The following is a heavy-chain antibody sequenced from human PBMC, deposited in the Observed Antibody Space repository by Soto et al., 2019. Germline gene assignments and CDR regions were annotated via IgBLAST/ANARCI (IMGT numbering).Heavy chain of an antibody. CDR2: ISSSSRTI. V-gene: IGHV3-48*01. CDR1: GFTFSSYS. D-gene: IGHD6-19*01. CDR3: ARGGGIAVAGSSGDY. Sequence: LSCAASGFTFSSYSMNWVRQAPGKGLEWVSYISSSSRTIYYADSVKGRFTISRDNAKNSLYLQINSLRAEDTAVDYCARGGGIAVAGSSGDYWGQGTRVTVSS. J-gene: IGHJ4*02.